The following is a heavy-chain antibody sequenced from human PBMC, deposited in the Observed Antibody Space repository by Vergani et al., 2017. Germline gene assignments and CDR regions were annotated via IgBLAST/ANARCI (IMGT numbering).Heavy chain of an antibody. D-gene: IGHD3-22*01. CDR1: GGSISSGDYY. Sequence: QVQLQESGPGLVKPSQTLSLTCTVSGGSISSGDYYWSWIRQPPGKGLEWIGYIYYSGSTYYNPSLKSRVTISVDTSKNQFSLKLSSVPAADTAVYYCARGITMIVVVTSEGSWFDPWGQGTLVTVSS. V-gene: IGHV4-30-4*01. CDR3: ARGITMIVVVTSEGSWFDP. CDR2: IYYSGST. J-gene: IGHJ5*02.